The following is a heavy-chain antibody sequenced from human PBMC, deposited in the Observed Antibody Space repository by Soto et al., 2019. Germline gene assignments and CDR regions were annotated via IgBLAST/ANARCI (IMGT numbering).Heavy chain of an antibody. D-gene: IGHD2-15*01. CDR2: IYYSGST. Sequence: SETLSLTCTVSGGSISSSSYYWGWIRQPPGKGLEWIGSIYYSGSTYYNPSLKSRVTISVDTPKNQFSLKLSSVTDADTAVYYCARLNIVVVVAARLGFDYWGQGTLVTVSS. CDR3: ARLNIVVVVAARLGFDY. V-gene: IGHV4-39*01. CDR1: GGSISSSSYY. J-gene: IGHJ4*02.